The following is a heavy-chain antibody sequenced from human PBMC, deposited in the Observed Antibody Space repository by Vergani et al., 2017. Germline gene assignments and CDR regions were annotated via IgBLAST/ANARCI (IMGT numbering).Heavy chain of an antibody. V-gene: IGHV3-23*01. D-gene: IGHD6-6*01. Sequence: EVQLLESGGGLVQPGGSLRLTCAASEFTFSNYAMNWVRQAPGKGLEWVSGISGSGVSAYYTDSVKGRFTISRDNSKNMLFLQMNNLRTEDTAIYYCAKDLGTSSGGGWFDPWGQGTLVTVSS. J-gene: IGHJ5*02. CDR1: EFTFSNYA. CDR2: ISGSGVSA. CDR3: AKDLGTSSGGGWFDP.